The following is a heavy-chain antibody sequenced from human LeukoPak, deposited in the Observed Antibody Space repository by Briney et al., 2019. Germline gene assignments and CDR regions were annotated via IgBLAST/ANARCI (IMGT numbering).Heavy chain of an antibody. Sequence: ASVKVSCKASGYTFTSYGISWVRQAPGQGLEWMGWISAYNGNTNYAQKLQGRVTMTTDTSTSTAYMELRSLGTDDTAVYYCARESVGATLVDYWGQGTLVTVSS. J-gene: IGHJ4*02. CDR3: ARESVGATLVDY. CDR2: ISAYNGNT. D-gene: IGHD1-26*01. CDR1: GYTFTSYG. V-gene: IGHV1-18*01.